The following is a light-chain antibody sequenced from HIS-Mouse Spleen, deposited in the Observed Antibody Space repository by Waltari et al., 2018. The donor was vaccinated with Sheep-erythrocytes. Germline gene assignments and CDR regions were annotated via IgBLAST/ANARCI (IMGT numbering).Light chain of an antibody. CDR3: YSTDSSGNHSV. Sequence: SYELTQPPSVSVSPGQTARITCSGDALPKKYASWYQQTSGQAPALVIYEDNKRPSRIPERFCGSSTGTMATLTISGAQVEDEADYYCYSTDSSGNHSVFGGGTKLTVL. CDR2: EDN. V-gene: IGLV3-10*01. J-gene: IGLJ2*01. CDR1: ALPKKY.